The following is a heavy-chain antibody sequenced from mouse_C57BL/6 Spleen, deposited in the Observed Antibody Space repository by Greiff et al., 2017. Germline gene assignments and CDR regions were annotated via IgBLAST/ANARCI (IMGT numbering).Heavy chain of an antibody. CDR1: GYTFTSYT. Sequence: VQLQQSGAELARPGASVKMSCKASGYTFTSYTMHWVKQRPGQGLEWIGYINPSSGDTKYNQKFKDKATLTADKASSTAYMQLSSLTSEDSAVYYCSRDYYGSSYGYFDVWGTGTTVTVSS. J-gene: IGHJ1*03. CDR2: INPSSGDT. V-gene: IGHV1-4*01. CDR3: SRDYYGSSYGYFDV. D-gene: IGHD1-1*01.